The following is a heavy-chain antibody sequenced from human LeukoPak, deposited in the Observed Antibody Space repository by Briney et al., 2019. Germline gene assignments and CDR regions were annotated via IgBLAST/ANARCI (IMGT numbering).Heavy chain of an antibody. CDR1: GYSFTTHG. CDR2: ISDGNGNT. V-gene: IGHV1-3*01. J-gene: IGHJ5*02. Sequence: ASVKVSCKASGYSFTTHGIHWVRQAPGQRLEWMGWISDGNGNTKHSQKFQGRLTITRDTSASAAYMELSSLRSEDTAVYYCARDGGYDRSGYYLIPVDPWGQGTLVTVSS. CDR3: ARDGGYDRSGYYLIPVDP. D-gene: IGHD3-22*01.